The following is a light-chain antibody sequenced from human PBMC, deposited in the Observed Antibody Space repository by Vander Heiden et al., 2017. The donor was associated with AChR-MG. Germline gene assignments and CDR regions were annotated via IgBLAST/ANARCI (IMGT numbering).Light chain of an antibody. CDR3: QQYNNWPRT. J-gene: IGKJ2*01. CDR1: QSVSSN. CDR2: GAS. V-gene: IGKV3-15*01. Sequence: IVMTQSPATLSVSPGERATLSCRASQSVSSNLAWYQQKPGQAPSLLIYGASTRATGIPARFSGSGSGTEFTLTISSLQSEDFAVYYCQQYNNWPRTFGQGTKLEIK.